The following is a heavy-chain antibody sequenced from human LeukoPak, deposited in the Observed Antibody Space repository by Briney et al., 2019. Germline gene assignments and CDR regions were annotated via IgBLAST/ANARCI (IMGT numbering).Heavy chain of an antibody. CDR1: GFIFSSYS. Sequence: GGSLRLSCVASGFIFSSYSMNWVRQAPGKGLEWVSSISSSSSYIYYADSVKGRFTISRDNAKNSLYLQMNSLRAEDTAVYYCARVGRGKKGIAAAGIDYWGQGTLVTVSS. CDR2: ISSSSSYI. CDR3: ARVGRGKKGIAAAGIDY. J-gene: IGHJ4*02. V-gene: IGHV3-21*01. D-gene: IGHD6-13*01.